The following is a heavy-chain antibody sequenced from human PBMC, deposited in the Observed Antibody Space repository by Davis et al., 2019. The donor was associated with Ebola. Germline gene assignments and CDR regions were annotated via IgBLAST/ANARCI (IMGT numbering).Heavy chain of an antibody. Sequence: ASVKVSCKASGSTLSNYTVHWVRQAPGQRLEWMGWINVGNDNTKYSGSFQGRVTMIRDTSANTAYMDLSNLRSEDTAVYYCARFPAGKTVLRWGQGTLVTVSS. CDR1: GSTLSNYT. V-gene: IGHV1-3*01. CDR3: ARFPAGKTVLR. J-gene: IGHJ4*02. CDR2: INVGNDNT. D-gene: IGHD1-1*01.